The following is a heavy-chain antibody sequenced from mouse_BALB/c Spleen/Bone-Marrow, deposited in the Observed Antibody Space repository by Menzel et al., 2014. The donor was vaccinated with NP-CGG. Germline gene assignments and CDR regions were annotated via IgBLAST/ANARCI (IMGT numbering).Heavy chain of an antibody. CDR2: INPSNGGT. CDR3: TRRSLLSDYYSMDY. Sequence: QVQLQQSGAELVKPGASVKLSCKASGYTFTSYYLYWVKQRPGQGLEWIGVINPSNGGTNFNERFKSKASLTVDKSSSTAYMQLNSLTSEDSAVYYCTRRSLLSDYYSMDYWGQGTSVTVSS. V-gene: IGHV1S81*02. CDR1: GYTFTSYY. J-gene: IGHJ4*01. D-gene: IGHD2-10*01.